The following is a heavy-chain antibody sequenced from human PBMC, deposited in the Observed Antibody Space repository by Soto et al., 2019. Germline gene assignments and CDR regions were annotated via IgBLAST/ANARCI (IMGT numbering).Heavy chain of an antibody. CDR3: ARGYCSGGSCYSWSWFDP. CDR2: INPSGGST. V-gene: IGHV1-46*01. Sequence: ASVKVSCKASGYTFTSYGISWVRQAPGQGLEWMGIINPSGGSTSYAQKFQGRVTMTRDTSTSTVYMELSSLRSEDTAVYYCARGYCSGGSCYSWSWFDPWGQGTLVTVSS. J-gene: IGHJ5*02. D-gene: IGHD2-15*01. CDR1: GYTFTSYG.